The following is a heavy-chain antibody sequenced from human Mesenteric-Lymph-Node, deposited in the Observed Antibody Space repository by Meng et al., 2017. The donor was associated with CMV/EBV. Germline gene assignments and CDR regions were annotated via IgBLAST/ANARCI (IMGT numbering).Heavy chain of an antibody. CDR2: ISGIGGST. J-gene: IGHJ4*02. V-gene: IGHV3-23*01. CDR1: GFTFSSYA. Sequence: GGSLRLSCAASGFTFSSYAMNWVRQAPGKGLEWVSAISGIGGSTYYADSVKGRFTISRDNSRNTLHLQMNNLRDEDTAMYYCAKGHGSKSSPVDYWGQGTLVTVSS. D-gene: IGHD3-10*01. CDR3: AKGHGSKSSPVDY.